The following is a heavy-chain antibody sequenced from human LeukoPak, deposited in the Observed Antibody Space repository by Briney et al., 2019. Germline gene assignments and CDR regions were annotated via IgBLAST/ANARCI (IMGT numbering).Heavy chain of an antibody. V-gene: IGHV4-61*02. CDR3: ARELAGYGKLDY. D-gene: IGHD5-12*01. Sequence: PSETLSLNCTVSGGSISSGSYFWSWIRQPAGKGLEWIGRIYTSGSTNYNPSLKSRVTISPDTSKNQFSLKLSSVTAADTSVYYCARELAGYGKLDYWGQGILVTVSS. J-gene: IGHJ4*02. CDR2: IYTSGST. CDR1: GGSISSGSYF.